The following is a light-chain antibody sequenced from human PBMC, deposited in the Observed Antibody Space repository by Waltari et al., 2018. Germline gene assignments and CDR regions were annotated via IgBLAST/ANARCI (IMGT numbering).Light chain of an antibody. Sequence: EIVLTQSPATLSLSPGERATLSCWASQSVRSDIAWYQQKPGQAPRLLIYDTSYRAPGIPARFSGSGSGTDFTLTISSLEPEDSAVYYCQQYYSTLWTFGQGTKVEIK. J-gene: IGKJ1*01. CDR2: DTS. CDR3: QQYYSTLWT. CDR1: QSVRSD. V-gene: IGKV3-11*01.